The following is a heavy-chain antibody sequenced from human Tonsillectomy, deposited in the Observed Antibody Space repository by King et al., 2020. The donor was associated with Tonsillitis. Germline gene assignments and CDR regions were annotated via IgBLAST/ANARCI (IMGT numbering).Heavy chain of an antibody. D-gene: IGHD3-10*01. CDR2: ISGDGGGT. CDR1: GFTFDDYA. Sequence: VQLVESGGGVVQPGGSLRLSCAASGFTFDDYAMHWVRQAPGKGLEWVSIISGDGGGTYYVDSVKGRFTISRDNSKNSLYLQMKSLRTEDTALYYCAKNYYASGSYYKDAYMDVWGKGTTVTVSS. CDR3: AKNYYASGSYYKDAYMDV. V-gene: IGHV3-43*02. J-gene: IGHJ6*03.